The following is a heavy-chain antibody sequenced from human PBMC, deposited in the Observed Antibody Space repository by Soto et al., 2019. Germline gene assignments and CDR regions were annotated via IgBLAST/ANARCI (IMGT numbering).Heavy chain of an antibody. D-gene: IGHD6-13*01. CDR2: IIPIFGTA. CDR3: ARSIAAAGLPYYYYGMDV. CDR1: GGTFSSYA. Sequence: QVQLVQSGAEVKKPGSSVKVSCKASGGTFSSYAISWVRQAPGQGLEWMGGIIPIFGTANYAQKFQGRVTITADESTSTAYMELSSLRSEDTAVYYCARSIAAAGLPYYYYGMDVWGQGTTVTVSS. J-gene: IGHJ6*02. V-gene: IGHV1-69*12.